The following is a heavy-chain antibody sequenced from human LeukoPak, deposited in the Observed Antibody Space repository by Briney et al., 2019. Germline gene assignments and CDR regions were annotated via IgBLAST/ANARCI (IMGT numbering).Heavy chain of an antibody. CDR2: IYYSGST. J-gene: IGHJ4*02. D-gene: IGHD2-15*01. CDR3: AIQPPARYCSGGSCYRLIDY. Sequence: SETLSLTCTVSGGSISSSSYYWGWIRQPPGKGLEWIGSIYYSGSTYYNPSLKSRFTISVDTSKNQFSLKLSSVTAADTAVYYCAIQPPARYCSGGSCYRLIDYWGQGTLVTVSS. CDR1: GGSISSSSYY. V-gene: IGHV4-39*01.